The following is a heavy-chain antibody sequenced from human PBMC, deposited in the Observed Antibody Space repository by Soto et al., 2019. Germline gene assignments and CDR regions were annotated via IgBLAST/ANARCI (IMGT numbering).Heavy chain of an antibody. V-gene: IGHV1-69*13. Sequence: AVKVSCKASGGTFSSYAISWVRQAPGQGLEWMGGIIPIFGTANYAPKFQGRVTITADESTSTAYMELSSLRSEDTAVYYCARYWERAAAGPNWFDPWGQGTLVTVSS. J-gene: IGHJ5*02. CDR1: GGTFSSYA. CDR3: ARYWERAAAGPNWFDP. D-gene: IGHD6-13*01. CDR2: IIPIFGTA.